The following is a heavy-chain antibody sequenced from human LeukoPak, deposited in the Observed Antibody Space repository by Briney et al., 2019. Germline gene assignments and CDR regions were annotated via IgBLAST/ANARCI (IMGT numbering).Heavy chain of an antibody. CDR1: GFTFSDYY. Sequence: PGGSLRLSCAASGFTFSDYYMSWIRQAPGKGLEWVSYISSSGSTIYYADSVKGRFTISRDNSKNTLYLQMNSLRAEDTAVYYCAKLMVRGVIITFNSDYWGQGTLVTVSS. V-gene: IGHV3-11*01. CDR2: ISSSGSTI. D-gene: IGHD3-10*01. J-gene: IGHJ4*02. CDR3: AKLMVRGVIITFNSDY.